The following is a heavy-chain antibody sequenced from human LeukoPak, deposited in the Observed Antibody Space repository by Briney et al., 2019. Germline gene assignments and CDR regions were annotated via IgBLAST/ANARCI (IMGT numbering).Heavy chain of an antibody. J-gene: IGHJ4*02. CDR2: INQDGGEK. CDR1: GFTFSGPW. CDR3: ARCRYLYY. V-gene: IGHV3-7*01. Sequence: PGESLRLSCAASGFTFSGPWMSWVRQAPGKGLEWVASINQDGGEKYSLDSVKGRFTISRDNTKSSLYLQMNSLRAEDTAMYYCARCRYLYYWGQGTLVTVSS.